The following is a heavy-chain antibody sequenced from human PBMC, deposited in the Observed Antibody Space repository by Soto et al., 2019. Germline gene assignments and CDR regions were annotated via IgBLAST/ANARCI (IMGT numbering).Heavy chain of an antibody. D-gene: IGHD5-12*01. CDR3: AREEGGGYDHRWFDP. J-gene: IGHJ5*02. CDR1: GGSISSGGYY. CDR2: IYYSGST. Sequence: QVQLQESGPGLVKPSQTLSLTCTVSGGSISSGGYYWSWIRQHPGKGLEWIGYIYYSGSTYYNPSRKSRVTISVDTSKNKFSLKLSSVTAADTAVYYCAREEGGGYDHRWFDPWGQGTLVTVSS. V-gene: IGHV4-31*03.